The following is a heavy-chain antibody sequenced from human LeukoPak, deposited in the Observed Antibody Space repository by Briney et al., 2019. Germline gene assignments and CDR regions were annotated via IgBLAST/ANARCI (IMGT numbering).Heavy chain of an antibody. CDR1: GYTFTSYG. CDR3: AGDSIRLSPAPRYEFDY. Sequence: ASVKVSCKASGYTFTSYGISWVRQAPGQGLEWMGWISAYNGNTNYAQKLQGRVTMTTDTSTSTAYMELRSLRSDDTAVYYCAGDSIRLSPAPRYEFDYWGQGTLVTVSS. CDR2: ISAYNGNT. D-gene: IGHD3-3*01. J-gene: IGHJ4*02. V-gene: IGHV1-18*01.